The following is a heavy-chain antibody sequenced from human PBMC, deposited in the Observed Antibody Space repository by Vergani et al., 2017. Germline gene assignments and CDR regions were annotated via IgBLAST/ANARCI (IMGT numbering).Heavy chain of an antibody. CDR3: ARDAPMGSD. D-gene: IGHD3-10*01. J-gene: IGHJ4*02. CDR1: GFRFREHG. Sequence: EVQLLESGGGSVQPGESLRLSCVASGFRFREHGMNWVRQAPGKGLEWVANINEDGSRQYYVDSVRGRFTISRDNTKKSLYLQLDSLRGGDTAVYYCARDAPMGSDWGQGTLVTVSS. V-gene: IGHV3-7*03. CDR2: INEDGSRQ.